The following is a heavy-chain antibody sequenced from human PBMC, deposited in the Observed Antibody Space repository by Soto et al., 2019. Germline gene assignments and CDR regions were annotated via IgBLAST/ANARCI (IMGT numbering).Heavy chain of an antibody. D-gene: IGHD2-15*01. J-gene: IGHJ4*02. V-gene: IGHV1-3*01. CDR3: ARTLGFCSGGSCDY. CDR1: GYTFTRYT. CDR2: INAGNGNT. Sequence: AASVKVSCKASGYTFTRYTMDWVRQAPGQRLEWMGWINAGNGNTKYSQKFQGRVTITRDTSASTAHMELSSLRSEDTAVYYCARTLGFCSGGSCDYWGQGTLVTVSS.